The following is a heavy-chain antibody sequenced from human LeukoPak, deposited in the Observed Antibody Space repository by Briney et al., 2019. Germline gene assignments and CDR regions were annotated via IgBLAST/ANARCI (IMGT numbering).Heavy chain of an antibody. CDR3: AREGEYDFWSGPGGLDGMDV. D-gene: IGHD3-3*01. J-gene: IGHJ6*02. CDR1: GFTFSSSN. CDR2: ISSSSSYI. V-gene: IGHV3-21*01. Sequence: GGSLRLSCAASGFTFSSSNMNWVRQAPGKGLEWVSSISSSSSYIYYADSVKGRFTISRDNAKNSLYLQMNSLRAEDTAVYYCAREGEYDFWSGPGGLDGMDVWGQGTTVTVSS.